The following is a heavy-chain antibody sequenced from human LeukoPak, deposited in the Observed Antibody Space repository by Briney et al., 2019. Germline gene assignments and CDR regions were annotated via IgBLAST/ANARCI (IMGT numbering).Heavy chain of an antibody. D-gene: IGHD3-10*01. Sequence: PGGSLRLSCAASGFTFSSYGMSWVRQAPGKGLEWVSAISGSGGSTYYADSVKGRFTISRDNSKNTLYLQMNSLRAEDTAVYYCASDYGSGSYYNALVSWGQGTLVTVSS. CDR1: GFTFSSYG. J-gene: IGHJ5*02. CDR3: ASDYGSGSYYNALVS. CDR2: ISGSGGST. V-gene: IGHV3-23*01.